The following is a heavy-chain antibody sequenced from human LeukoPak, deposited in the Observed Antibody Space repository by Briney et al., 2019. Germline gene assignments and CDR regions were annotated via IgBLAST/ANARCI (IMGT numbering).Heavy chain of an antibody. J-gene: IGHJ4*02. CDR2: IIPMFGTA. CDR3: ARHRPAKHYYDSSAYSPFDY. V-gene: IGHV1-69*13. Sequence: ASVKVSCKASGGTFSSYAWVRQAPGKGLEWMEGIIPMFGTAKYAQKFQGRVTITADESTSTAYMELSSLRSEDTAVYYCARHRPAKHYYDSSAYSPFDYWGQGTLVTVSS. D-gene: IGHD3-22*01. CDR1: GGTFSSYA.